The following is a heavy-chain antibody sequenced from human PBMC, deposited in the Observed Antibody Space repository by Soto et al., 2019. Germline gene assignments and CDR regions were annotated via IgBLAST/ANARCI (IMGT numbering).Heavy chain of an antibody. V-gene: IGHV3-74*01. D-gene: IGHD3-9*01. CDR3: ARGRAYYDILTGRGY. J-gene: IGHJ4*02. CDR1: GFTFSTYW. Sequence: GGSLRLSCAASGFTFSTYWMHWVRQAPGKGLVWVSRINSDGSSTSSADSVKGRFIISRDNAKNTLYLQMNSLRAEDTAVYYCARGRAYYDILTGRGYWGQGTLVTVSS. CDR2: INSDGSST.